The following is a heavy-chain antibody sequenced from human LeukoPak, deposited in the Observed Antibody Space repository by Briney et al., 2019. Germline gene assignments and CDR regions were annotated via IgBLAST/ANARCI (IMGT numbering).Heavy chain of an antibody. CDR1: GYIFTSYA. V-gene: IGHV1-3*01. D-gene: IGHD5-12*01. CDR2: INAGNSNT. Sequence: ASVKVACKASGYIFTSYAIHWVRQAPGQGLEWMGWINAGNSNTKYSQKLQGRVTITRDTSASAAYMNLSSLRSEDTAVYYCATGKRNSDYDYFDYWGQGTLVTVSS. CDR3: ATGKRNSDYDYFDY. J-gene: IGHJ4*02.